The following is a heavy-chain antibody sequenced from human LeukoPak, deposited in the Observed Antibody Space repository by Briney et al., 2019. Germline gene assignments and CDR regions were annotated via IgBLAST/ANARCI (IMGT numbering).Heavy chain of an antibody. CDR3: ARVGEVVTPTWAWDAFDI. Sequence: GRSLRLSCAASGFTFSSYAMHWVRQAPGKGLEWVAVISYDGSNKYYADSVKGRFTISRDNSKNTLYLQMNSLRAEDTAVYYCARVGEVVTPTWAWDAFDIWGQGTMVTVSS. V-gene: IGHV3-30-3*01. J-gene: IGHJ3*02. D-gene: IGHD2-21*02. CDR1: GFTFSSYA. CDR2: ISYDGSNK.